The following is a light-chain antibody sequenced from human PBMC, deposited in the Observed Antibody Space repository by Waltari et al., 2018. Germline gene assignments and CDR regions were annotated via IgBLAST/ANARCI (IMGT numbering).Light chain of an antibody. CDR2: AAS. CDR3: QQSYSIPCA. Sequence: DIQMTQSPSSLSASVGHRVTITCRASQSINTYLNWSQVKPGKAPKLLISAASTLEGGVPSRFSGSGSGADFTLTISNLQPDDYATYYCQQSYSIPCAFGQGTKLEIK. V-gene: IGKV1-39*01. J-gene: IGKJ2*01. CDR1: QSINTY.